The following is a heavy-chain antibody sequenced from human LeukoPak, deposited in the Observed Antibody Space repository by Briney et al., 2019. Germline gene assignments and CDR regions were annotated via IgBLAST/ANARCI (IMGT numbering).Heavy chain of an antibody. CDR1: GGSFSGYY. D-gene: IGHD3-16*01. V-gene: IGHV3-66*01. CDR2: IYSGGST. J-gene: IGHJ4*02. Sequence: ETLSLTCAVYGGSFSGYYWSWIRQPPGKGLEWVSVIYSGGSTYYADSVKGRFTISRDNSKNTLYLQMNSLRAEDTAVYYCARDRRGYFDYWGQGTLVTVSS. CDR3: ARDRRGYFDY.